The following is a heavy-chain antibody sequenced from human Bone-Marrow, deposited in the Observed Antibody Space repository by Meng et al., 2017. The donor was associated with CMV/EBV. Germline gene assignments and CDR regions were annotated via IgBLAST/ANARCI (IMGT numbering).Heavy chain of an antibody. J-gene: IGHJ4*02. V-gene: IGHV4-61*01. Sequence: SETLSLTCTVSGGSVSSGSYYWSWIQQPPGKGLEWIGYIYYSGSTNYNPSLKSRVTISVDTSKNQFSLKLSSVTAADTAVYYCARETTVTWGFDYWGQGTLVTVSS. D-gene: IGHD4-17*01. CDR3: ARETTVTWGFDY. CDR2: IYYSGST. CDR1: GGSVSSGSYY.